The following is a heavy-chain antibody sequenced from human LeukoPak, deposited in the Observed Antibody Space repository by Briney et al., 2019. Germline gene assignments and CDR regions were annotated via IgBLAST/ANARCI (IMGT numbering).Heavy chain of an antibody. J-gene: IGHJ4*02. D-gene: IGHD3-10*01. CDR3: ARYGSGSRATLGH. CDR1: GFTFSSYG. CDR2: IRYDGSNK. Sequence: GGSLRLSCAASGFTFSSYGMHWVRQAPGKGLEWVAFIRYDGSNKYYADSVKGRFTISRDNSKNTLYLQMNSLRAEDTAMYYCARYGSGSRATLGHWGQGTLVTVSS. V-gene: IGHV3-30*02.